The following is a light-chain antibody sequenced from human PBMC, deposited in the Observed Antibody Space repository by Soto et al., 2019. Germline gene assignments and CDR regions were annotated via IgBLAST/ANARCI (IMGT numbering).Light chain of an antibody. CDR2: SAS. J-gene: IGKJ5*01. V-gene: IGKV1-27*01. CDR3: QKFNTAPLT. Sequence: DIQMTQSPSSLSASVGDRVTITCRASQDISVYLAWYQQKPGKVPKLLIYSASTLQSGVPSRFSGSGSGTDLTLTISSLQPEVVATYYCQKFNTAPLTFGQGTRLEIK. CDR1: QDISVY.